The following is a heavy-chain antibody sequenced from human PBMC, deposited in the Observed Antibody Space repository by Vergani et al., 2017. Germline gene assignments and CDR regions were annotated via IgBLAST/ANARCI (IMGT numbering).Heavy chain of an antibody. CDR3: AKDLAAAELIDY. CDR2: IWYDGSNK. D-gene: IGHD6-13*01. J-gene: IGHJ4*02. CDR1: GFTFSSYG. Sequence: QVQLVESGGGVVQPGRSLRLSCAASGFTFSSYGMHWVRQAPGKGLEWVAVIWYDGSNKYYADSVKGRFTISRDNSKNTLYLQMNSLRAEDTAVYYCAKDLAAAELIDYWGQGTLVTVSS. V-gene: IGHV3-33*06.